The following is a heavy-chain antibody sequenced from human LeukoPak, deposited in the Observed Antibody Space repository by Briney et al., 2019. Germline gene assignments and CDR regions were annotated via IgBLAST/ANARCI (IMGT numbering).Heavy chain of an antibody. J-gene: IGHJ4*02. V-gene: IGHV1-69*13. CDR3: AGLGFPVQLERRVDYFDF. Sequence: ASVKVSCKASGGTFSSYAISWVRQAPGQGLEWMGGIIPIFGTANYAQKFQGRVTIAADESTSTAYMELSSLRSEDTAVYYCAGLGFPVQLERRVDYFDFWGQGTLVTVSS. CDR2: IIPIFGTA. CDR1: GGTFSSYA. D-gene: IGHD1-1*01.